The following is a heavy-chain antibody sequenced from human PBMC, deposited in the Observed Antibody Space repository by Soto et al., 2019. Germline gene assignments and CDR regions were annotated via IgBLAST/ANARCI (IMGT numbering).Heavy chain of an antibody. CDR1: CGSFSGYY. CDR3: ARGAIFGVVLYFDY. V-gene: IGHV4-34*01. J-gene: IGHJ4*02. Sequence: SETLSLTCAVYCGSFSGYYWSWIRQPPGKGLEWIGEINHSGSTNYNPSLKSRVTISVDTSKNQFSLKLSSVTAADTAVYYCARGAIFGVVLYFDYWVQGTLVTVSS. CDR2: INHSGST. D-gene: IGHD3-3*01.